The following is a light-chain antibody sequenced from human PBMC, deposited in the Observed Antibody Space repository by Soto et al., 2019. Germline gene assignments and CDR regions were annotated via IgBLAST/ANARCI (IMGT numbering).Light chain of an antibody. J-gene: IGKJ1*01. CDR2: AAS. V-gene: IGKV3-15*01. CDR1: ESVSSN. CDR3: QQYYHWPRT. Sequence: ERVVTQPPATLSVSPGERATLSCRASESVSSNLAWFQHKPGQAPRLLIYAASTKATGVPARFTGSGSRTDFNLTITSLQSEDFAVYYCQQYYHWPRTFGQGTKVDIK.